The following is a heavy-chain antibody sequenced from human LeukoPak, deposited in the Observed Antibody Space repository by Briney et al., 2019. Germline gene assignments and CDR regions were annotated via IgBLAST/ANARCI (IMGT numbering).Heavy chain of an antibody. CDR3: ARRWNYGRNYYIDV. CDR2: INDSGTI. Sequence: SETLSLTCAVYGGSFSNYYWSWIRQPPGKGLEWIGEINDSGTINYNPSLMSRVTISVDKSKNQFSLKLSPVTAADTAVYYCARRWNYGRNYYIDVWGKGATVSVSS. D-gene: IGHD1-7*01. CDR1: GGSFSNYY. J-gene: IGHJ6*03. V-gene: IGHV4-34*01.